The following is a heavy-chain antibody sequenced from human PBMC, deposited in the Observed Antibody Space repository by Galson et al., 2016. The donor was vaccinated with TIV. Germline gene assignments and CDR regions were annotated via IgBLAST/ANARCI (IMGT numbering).Heavy chain of an antibody. CDR2: IAPSDSYT. V-gene: IGHV5-10-1*01. CDR1: RYRFTNYW. CDR3: ARESHTENWFDP. Sequence: SGAEVKKPGESLTISCKHSRYRFTNYWISWVRQMPGKGLEWMGRIAPSDSYTNYSPSFQGHVTISIDKSVNTAYLQWSALKASDTPMYYCARESHTENWFDPWGQGTLVIVSS. J-gene: IGHJ5*02. D-gene: IGHD2-8*02.